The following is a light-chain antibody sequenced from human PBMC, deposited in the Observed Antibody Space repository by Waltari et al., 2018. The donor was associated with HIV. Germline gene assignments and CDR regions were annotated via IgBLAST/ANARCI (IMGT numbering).Light chain of an antibody. CDR2: RNN. V-gene: IGLV1-47*01. CDR1: SSHIDSNY. CDR3: AAWDDSLSGPV. J-gene: IGLJ3*02. Sequence: QSVLTQPPSASGTPGQRVTISCSGSSSHIDSNYVYLYQQLPGTAPKLLIYRNNQRPSGVPDRFSGSKSGTSASLAISGLRSEDEADYYCAAWDDSLSGPVFGGGTKLTVL.